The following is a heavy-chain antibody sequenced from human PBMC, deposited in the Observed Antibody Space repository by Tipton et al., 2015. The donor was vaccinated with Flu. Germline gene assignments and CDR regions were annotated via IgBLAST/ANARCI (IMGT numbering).Heavy chain of an antibody. CDR2: IYFTGKT. CDR3: ARGLASYGSDSYYNLFWYFDL. V-gene: IGHV4-31*11. Sequence: GLVKPSQTLSLTCAVSGVSISSGGYYWSWIRQHPGKGLEWIGYIYFTGKTYYNSSLQSRVTISVDTSKNQFSLKLSSVTAADTAVYYCARGLASYGSDSYYNLFWYFDLWGRGTLVTVSS. J-gene: IGHJ2*01. D-gene: IGHD3-10*01. CDR1: GVSISSGGYY.